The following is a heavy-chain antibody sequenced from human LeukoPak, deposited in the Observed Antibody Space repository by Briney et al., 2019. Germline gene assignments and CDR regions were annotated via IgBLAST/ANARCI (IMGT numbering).Heavy chain of an antibody. CDR3: ARKGGEYSYGHDYYYYYMDV. CDR2: ISTYNGNT. V-gene: IGHV1-18*01. J-gene: IGHJ6*03. CDR1: GYRFTSYG. Sequence: ASVKVSSLACGYRFTSYGITYVRQPPGQGLEGMGWISTYNGNTNYAQRFQARVTMTADTSTTTAYLELRSLRSDDTAVYCCARKGGEYSYGHDYYYYYMDVWGEGTTVTVSS. D-gene: IGHD5-18*01.